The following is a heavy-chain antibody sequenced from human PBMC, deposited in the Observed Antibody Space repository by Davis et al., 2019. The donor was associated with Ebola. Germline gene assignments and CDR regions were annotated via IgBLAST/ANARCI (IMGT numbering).Heavy chain of an antibody. CDR1: GYTFTTYD. V-gene: IGHV1-8*01. D-gene: IGHD3-9*01. CDR2: MNPNSENT. CDR3: ARGGYFDWLTRWHYYGMDV. J-gene: IGHJ6*02. Sequence: AASVKVSCKASGYTFTTYDIHWVRQATGQGLEWMGWMNPNSENTGYAKKFQGRVTMTRSTSISTAYMELSSLRSEDTAVYSCARGGYFDWLTRWHYYGMDVWGQGTTVTVSS.